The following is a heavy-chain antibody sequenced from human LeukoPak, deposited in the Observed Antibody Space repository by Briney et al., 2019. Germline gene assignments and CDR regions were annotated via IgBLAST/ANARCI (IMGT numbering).Heavy chain of an antibody. J-gene: IGHJ3*02. Sequence: PGGSLRLSCAASGFTFSSYAMSWVRQAPGKGLEWVSAISGSGGSTYYADSVKGQFTISRDNSKNTLYLQMNSLRAEDTAVYYCAKDGPPAWGDRMAFDIWGQGTMVTVSS. CDR1: GFTFSSYA. V-gene: IGHV3-23*01. CDR2: ISGSGGST. CDR3: AKDGPPAWGDRMAFDI. D-gene: IGHD2-21*01.